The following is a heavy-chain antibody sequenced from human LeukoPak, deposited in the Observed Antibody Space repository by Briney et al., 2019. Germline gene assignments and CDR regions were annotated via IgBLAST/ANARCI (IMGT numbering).Heavy chain of an antibody. J-gene: IGHJ4*02. CDR2: IIPIFGTA. Sequence: SVKVSCKASGGTFSSYAISWVRQAPGQGLEWMGRIIPIFGTANYAQKFQGRVTITTDESTGTAYMELSSLRSEDTAVYYCARGRKSSYSSGQSFDYWGQGTLVTVSS. D-gene: IGHD6-19*01. V-gene: IGHV1-69*05. CDR1: GGTFSSYA. CDR3: ARGRKSSYSSGQSFDY.